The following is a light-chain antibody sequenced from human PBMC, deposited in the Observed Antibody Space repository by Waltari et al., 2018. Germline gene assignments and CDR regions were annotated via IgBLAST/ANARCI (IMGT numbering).Light chain of an antibody. CDR2: EVN. Sequence: QSALTKPPSASGSPGQSVTIPCTGTNSDVGTYNYVSWFQQHPGRAPKLLISEVNKRPSGVPHLFPVSKSDNRASLTVSVLQADDEAVYHCSSYASSNTLVFGGGTKLAVL. CDR3: SSYASSNTLV. V-gene: IGLV2-8*01. CDR1: NSDVGTYNY. J-gene: IGLJ2*01.